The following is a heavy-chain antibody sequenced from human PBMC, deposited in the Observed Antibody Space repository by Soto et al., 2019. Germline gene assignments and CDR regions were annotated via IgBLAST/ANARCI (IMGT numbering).Heavy chain of an antibody. Sequence: QVQLVESGGGVVQPGRPLRLSCAASGFTFSSYGMHWVRQAPGKGLEWVAVISYDGSNKYYADSVKGRFTISRDNSKNTLYLQMNSLRAEDTAVYYCAKDLMATIGDYYYGMDVWGQGTTVTVSS. CDR2: ISYDGSNK. V-gene: IGHV3-30*18. CDR3: AKDLMATIGDYYYGMDV. D-gene: IGHD5-12*01. CDR1: GFTFSSYG. J-gene: IGHJ6*02.